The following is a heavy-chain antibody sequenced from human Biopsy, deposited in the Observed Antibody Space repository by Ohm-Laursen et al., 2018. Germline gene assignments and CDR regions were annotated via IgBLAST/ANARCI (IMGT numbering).Heavy chain of an antibody. V-gene: IGHV4-61*01. J-gene: IGHJ4*02. CDR1: GDSVSSGSFY. CDR2: IYDRGSTA. Sequence: TLSLTCTVSGDSVSSGSFYWTWIRQPPGQGLEYIGYIYDRGSTANYNPSLESRVTMSVDMPKNQFSLKLCSVTAADTAIYYCARGMRSSGWPYFDPWGQGTLVTVSS. D-gene: IGHD6-19*01. CDR3: ARGMRSSGWPYFDP.